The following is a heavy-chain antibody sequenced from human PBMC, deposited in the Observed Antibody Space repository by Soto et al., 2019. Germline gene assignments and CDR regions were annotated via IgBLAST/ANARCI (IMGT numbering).Heavy chain of an antibody. V-gene: IGHV3-23*01. CDR2: ISGSGGST. J-gene: IGHJ4*02. Sequence: GSLRLSCAASGFTFSSYAMSWVRQAPGKGLEWVSAISGSGGSTYYADSVKGRFTISRANSKNTLYLQMNSLRAEDTAVYYCAKMPDYYDSSGYNDYWGQGTLVTVSS. CDR1: GFTFSSYA. CDR3: AKMPDYYDSSGYNDY. D-gene: IGHD3-22*01.